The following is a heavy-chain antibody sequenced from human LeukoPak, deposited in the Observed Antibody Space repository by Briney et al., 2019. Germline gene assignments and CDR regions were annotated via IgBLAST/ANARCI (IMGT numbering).Heavy chain of an antibody. Sequence: SETLSLTCAVYGGSFSGYYWSWIRQPPGKGLEWIGEINHSGSTNYNPSLKSRVTISVDTSKNQFSLKLSPVTAADTAVYYCARGGLRYQLLSWFDPWGQGTLVTVSS. CDR1: GGSFSGYY. CDR2: INHSGST. CDR3: ARGGLRYQLLSWFDP. D-gene: IGHD2-2*01. J-gene: IGHJ5*02. V-gene: IGHV4-34*01.